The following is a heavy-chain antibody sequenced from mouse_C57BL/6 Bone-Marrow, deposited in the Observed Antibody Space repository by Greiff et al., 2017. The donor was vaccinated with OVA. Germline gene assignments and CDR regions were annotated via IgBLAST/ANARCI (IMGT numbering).Heavy chain of an antibody. D-gene: IGHD2-5*01. CDR3: ARIYSNYWYFDV. J-gene: IGHJ1*03. CDR1: GYTFTSYG. V-gene: IGHV1-81*01. CDR2: IYPRSGNT. Sequence: VKLMESGAELARPGASVKLSCKASGYTFTSYGISWVKQRTGQGLEWIGEIYPRSGNTYYNEKFKGKATLTADKSSSTAYMELRSLTSEDSAVYCCARIYSNYWYFDVWGTGTAVTVSS.